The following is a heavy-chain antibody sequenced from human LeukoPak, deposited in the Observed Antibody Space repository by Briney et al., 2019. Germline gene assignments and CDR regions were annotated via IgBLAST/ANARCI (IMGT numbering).Heavy chain of an antibody. Sequence: SETLSLTCVVYGGSFGHYYWTYIRQPPGKGLEWLGEINHRGSAHYNPSLKSRVTISVDTSKKQFSLQLQSVTAADTAVYYCVSSPSYDSSGYYYDYWGQGALVTVSS. D-gene: IGHD3-22*01. CDR1: GGSFGHYY. CDR3: VSSPSYDSSGYYYDY. CDR2: INHRGSA. J-gene: IGHJ4*02. V-gene: IGHV4-34*01.